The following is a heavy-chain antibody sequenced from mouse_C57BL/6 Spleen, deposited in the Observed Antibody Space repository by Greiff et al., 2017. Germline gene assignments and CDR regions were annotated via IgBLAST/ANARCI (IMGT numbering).Heavy chain of an antibody. CDR2: FYPGSGST. V-gene: IGHV1-62-2*01. Sequence: QVQLQQPGAELVKPGASVKLSCKASGYTFTEYSIHWVKQRPGQGLEWIGWFYPGSGSTKYNEKFKGKATLTADKSSSTVYMQLSRLTSEDSAVYFCARHGSYGRAMDYWGQGTSVTVSS. D-gene: IGHD1-1*01. CDR1: GYTFTEYS. CDR3: ARHGSYGRAMDY. J-gene: IGHJ4*01.